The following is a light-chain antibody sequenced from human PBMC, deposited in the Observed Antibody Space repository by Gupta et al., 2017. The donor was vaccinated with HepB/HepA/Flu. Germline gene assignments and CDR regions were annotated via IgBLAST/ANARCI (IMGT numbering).Light chain of an antibody. J-gene: IGLJ2*01. CDR3: CSYAGSYTGV. V-gene: IGLV2-11*01. CDR1: SSDVGGYNY. CDR2: DVT. Sequence: QSALTQHPSGPGSPGQSVPTPCTGSSSDVGGYNYVSWYRQHPVKAPKLIIYDVTKRPSGVPDRFSGSKSGNTASLAISGLQAEDESDYHCCSYAGSYTGVFGGGTKLTVL.